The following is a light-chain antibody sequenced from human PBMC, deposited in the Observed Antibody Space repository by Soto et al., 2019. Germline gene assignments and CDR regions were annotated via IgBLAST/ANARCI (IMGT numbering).Light chain of an antibody. V-gene: IGKV3-15*01. CDR2: GAS. CDR1: LSVSSN. Sequence: EIVMTQSPATLSVSPGERATLSCRASLSVSSNLAWYQQKPGQTPRLLIYGASTRATGIPARFSGSGSGTDFTLTISSLEPEDFAVYYCQQRSNWITFGQGTRLEIK. J-gene: IGKJ5*01. CDR3: QQRSNWIT.